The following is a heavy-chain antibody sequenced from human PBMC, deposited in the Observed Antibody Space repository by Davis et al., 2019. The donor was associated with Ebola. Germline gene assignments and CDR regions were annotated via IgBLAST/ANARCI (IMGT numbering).Heavy chain of an antibody. Sequence: MPSETLSLTCIVSGGSISSSSYYWSWIRQPPGKGLEWIGYIYYSGSTNYNPSLKSRVTISVDTSKNQFSLKLSSVTAADTAVYYCARGMITFGGVIAPFDPWGQGTLVTVSS. CDR3: ARGMITFGGVIAPFDP. J-gene: IGHJ5*02. CDR2: IYYSGST. CDR1: GGSISSSSYY. V-gene: IGHV4-61*01. D-gene: IGHD3-16*02.